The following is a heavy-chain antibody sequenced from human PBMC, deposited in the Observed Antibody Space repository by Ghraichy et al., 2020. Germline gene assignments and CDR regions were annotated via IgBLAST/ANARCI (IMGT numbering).Heavy chain of an antibody. J-gene: IGHJ6*02. CDR2: ISYDGSNK. Sequence: GGSLRLSCEASGFTFSSYGMHWVRQAPGKGLEWVAIISYDGSNKYYVDSVKGRFTISRDNSKNTLYLQMNSLRAEDTAVYYCAKDSSGWYASRNYFYYGMDVWGQGTTVTVSS. CDR1: GFTFSSYG. CDR3: AKDSSGWYASRNYFYYGMDV. V-gene: IGHV3-30*18. D-gene: IGHD6-19*01.